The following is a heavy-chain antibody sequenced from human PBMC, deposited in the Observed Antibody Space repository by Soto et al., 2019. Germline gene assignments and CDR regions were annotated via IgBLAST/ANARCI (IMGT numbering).Heavy chain of an antibody. CDR2: IYHSGST. CDR3: ARDLSYSSGH. J-gene: IGHJ4*02. V-gene: IGHV4-4*02. Sequence: PSETLSLTCAVSGGSISSVNWWSWVRQPPGKGLEWIGEIYHSGSTNYNPSLKCRVTISVDKSKNQFSLKLSSVTAADTAVYYCARDLSYSSGHWGQGTLVTVSS. D-gene: IGHD3-10*01. CDR1: GGSISSVNW.